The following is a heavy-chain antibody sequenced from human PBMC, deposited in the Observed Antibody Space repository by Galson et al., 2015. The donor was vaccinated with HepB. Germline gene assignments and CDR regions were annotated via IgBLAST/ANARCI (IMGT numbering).Heavy chain of an antibody. Sequence: ETLSLTCTVSGGSISSYYWSWIRQPAGKGLEWIGRIYTSGSTNYNPSLKSRVTMSVDTSKNQFSLKLSSVTAADTAVYYCARDHYYYGSETFDYWGQGTLVTVSS. D-gene: IGHD3-10*01. J-gene: IGHJ4*02. CDR1: GGSISSYY. CDR2: IYTSGST. V-gene: IGHV4-4*07. CDR3: ARDHYYYGSETFDY.